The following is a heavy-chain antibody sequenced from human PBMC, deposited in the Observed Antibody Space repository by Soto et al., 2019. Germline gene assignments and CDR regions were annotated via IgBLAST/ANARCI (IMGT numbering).Heavy chain of an antibody. CDR1: GFTFSSYS. J-gene: IGHJ4*02. CDR3: ARDGGVAATLANHFDY. V-gene: IGHV3-21*01. D-gene: IGHD2-15*01. CDR2: ISSSSRYI. Sequence: EVQLVESGGGLVKPGGSLRLSCAASGFTFSSYSMNWVRQAPGKGLEWVSSISSSSRYIYYADSVKGRFTISRDNAKNSVYLQMNSLRAEDTAVYYCARDGGVAATLANHFDYWGQGTLVTVSS.